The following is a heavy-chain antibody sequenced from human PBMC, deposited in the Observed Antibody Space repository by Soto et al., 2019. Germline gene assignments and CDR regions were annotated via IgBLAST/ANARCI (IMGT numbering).Heavy chain of an antibody. CDR1: GFSLTTGGVG. CDR2: IYWDDEK. J-gene: IGHJ4*02. Sequence: SGPTLVNPTQTLTLTCTFSGFSLTTGGVGVGWFRQPPGKALELVALIYWDDEKRYSSSLRSRLTITKDTSKNQVVLTVTDMDPVDKRKYYCAHIYDFRSGHLDYFDNWGQGTLVTVSS. D-gene: IGHD3-3*01. CDR3: AHIYDFRSGHLDYFDN. V-gene: IGHV2-5*02.